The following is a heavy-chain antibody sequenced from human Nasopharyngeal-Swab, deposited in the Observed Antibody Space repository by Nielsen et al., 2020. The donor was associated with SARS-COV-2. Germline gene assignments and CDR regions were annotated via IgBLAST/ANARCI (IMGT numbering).Heavy chain of an antibody. CDR1: GFTFSSYG. Sequence: GESLKISCAASGFTFSSYGMHWVRQAPGKGLEWVAVIWYDGSNKYYADSVKGRFTISRDNSKNKMERKRNSLRAEDTAVYYCARGSSGLPDYWGQGTLVTVSS. CDR2: IWYDGSNK. CDR3: ARGSSGLPDY. D-gene: IGHD3-22*01. J-gene: IGHJ4*02. V-gene: IGHV3-33*01.